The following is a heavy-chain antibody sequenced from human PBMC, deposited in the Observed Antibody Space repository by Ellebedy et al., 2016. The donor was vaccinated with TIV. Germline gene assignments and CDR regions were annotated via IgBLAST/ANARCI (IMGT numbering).Heavy chain of an antibody. CDR3: AAKAAQFFFEF. V-gene: IGHV3-30*02. CDR2: VEYDASNK. J-gene: IGHJ4*02. CDR1: GFTFSHYG. D-gene: IGHD3-3*01. Sequence: GESLKISCVASGFTFSHYGMHWVRQAPGKGLEWVAFVEYDASNKDYADSVKGRFTISRENSKNTLYLQMDGLRPDDTAVYYCAAKAAQFFFEFWGQGTLVAVSS.